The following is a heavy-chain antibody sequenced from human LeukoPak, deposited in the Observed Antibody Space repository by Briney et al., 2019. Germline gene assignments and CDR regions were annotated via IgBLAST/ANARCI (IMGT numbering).Heavy chain of an antibody. J-gene: IGHJ5*02. V-gene: IGHV1-18*01. CDR2: ISAYNGNT. Sequence: ASVKVSCKASGYTFTSYGISWVRQAPGQGLEWMGWISAYNGNTNYAQKLQGRVTMTTDTSTSTAYMELRSLRSDDTAVYYCAREHTHYDILTGYLRGFDPWGQGTLVTVSS. D-gene: IGHD3-9*01. CDR1: GYTFTSYG. CDR3: AREHTHYDILTGYLRGFDP.